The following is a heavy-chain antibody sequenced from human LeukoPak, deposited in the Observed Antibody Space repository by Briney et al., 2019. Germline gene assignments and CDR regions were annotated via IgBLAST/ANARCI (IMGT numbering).Heavy chain of an antibody. D-gene: IGHD2-8*01. CDR3: ANTETLMYGALDI. J-gene: IGHJ3*02. CDR1: GFTFASYA. Sequence: PGGSLRLSCAASGFTFASYAMNWVRQAPGKGLEWVSGIYSDGGSNTGRTFYADSVKGRFTISRDNSKNTLYLQMNSLRAEDTAVYYCANTETLMYGALDIWGQGTMVTVSS. CDR2: IYSDGGSNTGRT. V-gene: IGHV3-23*01.